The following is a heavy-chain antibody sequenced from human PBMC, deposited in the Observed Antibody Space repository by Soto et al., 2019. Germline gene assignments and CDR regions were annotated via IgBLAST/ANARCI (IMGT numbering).Heavy chain of an antibody. Sequence: EVQLLESGGGLVQPGGSLRLSCAASGFTFSNYAMTWVRQAPGKGLEWVSAISGSGGSTYYADSVKGRFTISRDNSKKPLYLKMETRGAKDTPVYYWATPPPTMESTIYYYYGMDVWGQGTTVTVSS. CDR3: ATPPPTMESTIYYYYGMDV. J-gene: IGHJ6*02. CDR2: ISGSGGST. D-gene: IGHD1-26*01. CDR1: GFTFSNYA. V-gene: IGHV3-23*01.